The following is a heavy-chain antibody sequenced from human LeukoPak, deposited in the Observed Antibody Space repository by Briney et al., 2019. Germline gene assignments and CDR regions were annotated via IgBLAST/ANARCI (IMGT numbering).Heavy chain of an antibody. V-gene: IGHV3-23*01. CDR1: GFTFNNYA. D-gene: IGHD1-14*01. J-gene: IGHJ3*02. CDR3: AKPARTNAFDI. Sequence: GGSLRLSCAASGFTFNNYAMNWVRQAPGKGLEWVSSIGGSGRSTYYADSVKGRFTISRDNSKNTLYLQMNSLRAEDTAVYYCAKPARTNAFDIWGQGTMVTVSS. CDR2: IGGSGRST.